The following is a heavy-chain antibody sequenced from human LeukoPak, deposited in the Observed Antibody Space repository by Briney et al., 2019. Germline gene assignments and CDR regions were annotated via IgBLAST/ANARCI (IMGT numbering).Heavy chain of an antibody. Sequence: PGGSLRLSCSASGFTFPTYWMIWVRQVPGEGLVYVSHMNHDGTITNYADSVKGRFAMSRDNARNTVFLQMDSLRAEDTAVYYCGRDYYGSIDFWGQGVLVTVSS. V-gene: IGHV3-74*01. CDR1: GFTFPTYW. CDR2: MNHDGTIT. J-gene: IGHJ4*02. CDR3: GRDYYGSIDF. D-gene: IGHD3-10*01.